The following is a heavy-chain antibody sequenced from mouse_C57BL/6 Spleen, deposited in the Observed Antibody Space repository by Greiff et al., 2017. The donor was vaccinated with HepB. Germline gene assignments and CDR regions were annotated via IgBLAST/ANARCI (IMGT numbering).Heavy chain of an antibody. CDR3: ASYDYDEAMDY. V-gene: IGHV5-12*01. J-gene: IGHJ4*01. CDR2: ISNGGGST. CDR1: GFTFSDYY. D-gene: IGHD2-4*01. Sequence: EVQVVESGGGLVQPGGSLKLSCAASGFTFSDYYMYWVRQTPEKRLEWVAYISNGGGSTYYPDTVKGRFTISRDNAKNTLYLQMSRLKSEDTAMYYCASYDYDEAMDYWGQGTSVTVSS.